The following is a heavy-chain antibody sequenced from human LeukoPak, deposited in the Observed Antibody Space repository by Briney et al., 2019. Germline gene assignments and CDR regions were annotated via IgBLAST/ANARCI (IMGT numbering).Heavy chain of an antibody. CDR2: ISGSGAST. J-gene: IGHJ3*02. CDR3: AKGESFAFAN. Sequence: GGSLRLSCAASRFTFSSYAMSWVRQAPGKGLEWVSAISGSGASTYYADSVKGRFTISRDNSKNTLYLQMNSLRAEDTAVYYCAKGESFAFANWGQGTMVTVSS. D-gene: IGHD2-21*01. V-gene: IGHV3-23*01. CDR1: RFTFSSYA.